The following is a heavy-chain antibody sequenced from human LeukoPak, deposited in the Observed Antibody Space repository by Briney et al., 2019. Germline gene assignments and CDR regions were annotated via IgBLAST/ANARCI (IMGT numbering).Heavy chain of an antibody. D-gene: IGHD3-16*01. CDR2: IIPIFGTA. CDR1: GGTFSSYA. Sequence: SVKVSCKASGGTFSSYAISWVRQAPGQGLEWMGGIIPIFGTANYAQKFQGRVTITTDESTSTAYMELSSLRSEDTAVYYCAKGSRDDPHYYFYYYMDVWGKGTTVTVSS. V-gene: IGHV1-69*05. J-gene: IGHJ6*03. CDR3: AKGSRDDPHYYFYYYMDV.